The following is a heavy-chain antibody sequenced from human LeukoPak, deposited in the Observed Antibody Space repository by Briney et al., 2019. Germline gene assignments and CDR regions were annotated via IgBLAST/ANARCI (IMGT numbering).Heavy chain of an antibody. CDR2: IYTSGST. V-gene: IGHV4-4*07. J-gene: IGHJ5*02. CDR3: AREWFGELERWFDP. D-gene: IGHD3-10*01. Sequence: PSETLSLTCTVSGGSISSYYWSWIRQPAGKGLEGIGRIYTSGSTNYNPSLKSRVTMSVDTSKNQFSLKLSSVTAADTAVYYCAREWFGELERWFDPWGQGTLVTVSS. CDR1: GGSISSYY.